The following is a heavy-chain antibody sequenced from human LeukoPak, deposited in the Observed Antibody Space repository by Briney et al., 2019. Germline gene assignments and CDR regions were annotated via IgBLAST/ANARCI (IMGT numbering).Heavy chain of an antibody. CDR3: ARRGSSSSDYYYGMDV. CDR2: IYPDDSDT. V-gene: IGHV5-51*01. Sequence: GGSLKISRKGSGCSFTTYWIGWVRQMPGKGLEWMGIIYPDDSDTRYSPSFQGQVTISVDKPISTAYLQWSSLKASDAAIYYCARRGSSSSDYYYGMDVWGQGTTVTVSS. CDR1: GCSFTTYW. D-gene: IGHD6-6*01. J-gene: IGHJ6*02.